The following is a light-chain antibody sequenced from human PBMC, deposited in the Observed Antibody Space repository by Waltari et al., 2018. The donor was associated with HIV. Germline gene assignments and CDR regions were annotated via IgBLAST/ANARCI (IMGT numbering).Light chain of an antibody. V-gene: IGLV1-40*01. CDR2: GNS. Sequence: QSVLTQPPSVSGAPGQRVTISCTGSSSNIGAGYDVHWYQQLPGTAPKLLIYGNSNRPSGVPDLFSGSKSGTSASLAITGRQAEDEADYYCQSYDSSLSGYVFGTGTKVTVL. CDR3: QSYDSSLSGYV. CDR1: SSNIGAGYD. J-gene: IGLJ1*01.